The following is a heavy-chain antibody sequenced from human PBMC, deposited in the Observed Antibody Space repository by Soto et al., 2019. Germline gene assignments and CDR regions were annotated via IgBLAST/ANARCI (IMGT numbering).Heavy chain of an antibody. D-gene: IGHD3-10*01. CDR1: GDSMTTNYRSWSMTNYYY. J-gene: IGHJ4*02. V-gene: IGHV4-61*08. CDR2: VESRGRT. Sequence: PSETLSLTCTVSGDSMTTNYRSWSMTNYYYWSWIRQTPGKGLEWIGYVESRGRTEYKPSLASRVTLSLDSAQNQFSRTLRSVTTADRALYCFARGVYGAYLDYWGQGIPVTVSS. CDR3: ARGVYGAYLDY.